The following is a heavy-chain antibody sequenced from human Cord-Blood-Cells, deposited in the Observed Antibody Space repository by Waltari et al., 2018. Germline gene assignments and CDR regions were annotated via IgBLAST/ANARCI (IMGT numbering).Heavy chain of an antibody. CDR1: GFTFSSYE. CDR3: ASLLFTAAAGGMDV. CDR2: ISSSGSTI. D-gene: IGHD6-13*01. Sequence: EVQLVESGGGLVQPGGSLRLSCAASGFTFSSYEMNWVRQARGKGLEWVSYISSSGSTIYYADSVKGRFTISRDNAKNSLYLQMNSLRAEDTAVYYCASLLFTAAAGGMDVWGQGTTVTVSS. J-gene: IGHJ6*02. V-gene: IGHV3-48*03.